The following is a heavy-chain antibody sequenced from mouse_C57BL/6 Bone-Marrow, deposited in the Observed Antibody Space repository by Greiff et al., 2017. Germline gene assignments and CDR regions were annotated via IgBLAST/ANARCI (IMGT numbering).Heavy chain of an antibody. CDR1: GYTFTSYG. V-gene: IGHV1-81*01. D-gene: IGHD1-1*01. J-gene: IGHJ1*03. Sequence: VQLQQSGAELARPGASVKLSCKASGYTFTSYGISWVKQRTGQGLEWIGEIYPRSGNTYYNEKFKGKATLTADKSSSTAYMELRSLTSEDSAVYFCAREGLYGSSYGYFDGWGTGTTVTVSS. CDR3: AREGLYGSSYGYFDG. CDR2: IYPRSGNT.